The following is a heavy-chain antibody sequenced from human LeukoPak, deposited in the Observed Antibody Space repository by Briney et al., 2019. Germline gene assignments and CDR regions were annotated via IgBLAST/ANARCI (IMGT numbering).Heavy chain of an antibody. CDR3: ASEVWFGELLPYDY. CDR2: IYYNGNT. CDR1: GGSISTDNCY. V-gene: IGHV4-39*07. J-gene: IGHJ4*02. D-gene: IGHD3-10*01. Sequence: SETLSLTCTVSGGSISTDNCYWGWIRQPPGKGLEWIGSIYYNGNTYYNPSLKSRVTISVDTSKNQFSLKVNSVTAADTAVYYCASEVWFGELLPYDYWGQGTLVTVSS.